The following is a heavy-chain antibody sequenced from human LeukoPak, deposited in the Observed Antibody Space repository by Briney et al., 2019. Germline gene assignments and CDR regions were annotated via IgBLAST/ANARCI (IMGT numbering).Heavy chain of an antibody. J-gene: IGHJ4*02. CDR3: AKDLEVGSSATFDY. D-gene: IGHD6-6*01. Sequence: QPGGSLRLSCAASGFTFSSYAMSWVRQAPGKVEEWVSAISGSGGSTYYADSVKGRFTISRDNSKNTLYLQMNSLRAEDTAVYYCAKDLEVGSSATFDYWGQGTLVTVSS. CDR2: ISGSGGST. V-gene: IGHV3-23*01. CDR1: GFTFSSYA.